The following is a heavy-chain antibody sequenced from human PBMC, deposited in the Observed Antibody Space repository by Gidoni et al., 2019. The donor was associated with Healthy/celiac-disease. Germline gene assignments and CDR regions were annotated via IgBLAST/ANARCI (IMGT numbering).Heavy chain of an antibody. CDR1: GGSISSSSYY. CDR2: IYYSGST. CDR3: ARWLRLAAFDI. Sequence: QLQLQESGPGLVKPSETLSLTCTVPGGSISSSSYYWGWIRQPPGKGLEWIGSIYYSGSTYYNPSLKSRVTISVDTSKNQFSLKLSSVTAADTAVYYCARWLRLAAFDIWGQGTMVTVSS. J-gene: IGHJ3*02. D-gene: IGHD5-12*01. V-gene: IGHV4-39*01.